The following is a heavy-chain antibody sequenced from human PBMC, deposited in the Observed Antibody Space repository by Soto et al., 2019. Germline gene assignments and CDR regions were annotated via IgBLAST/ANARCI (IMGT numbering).Heavy chain of an antibody. J-gene: IGHJ4*02. Sequence: GGSLRLSCAASGFTFSSYEMNWVRQAPGKGLEWVSYISSSGSTIYYADSVEGRFTISRDNAKNSLYLQMNSLRAEDTAVYYCARGATAAGTDRGFDHWGQGTLVTVSS. CDR3: ARGATAAGTDRGFDH. CDR2: ISSSGSTI. CDR1: GFTFSSYE. D-gene: IGHD6-13*01. V-gene: IGHV3-48*03.